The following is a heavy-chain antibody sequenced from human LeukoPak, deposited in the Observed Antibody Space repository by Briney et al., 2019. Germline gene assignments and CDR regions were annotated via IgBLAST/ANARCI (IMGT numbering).Heavy chain of an antibody. Sequence: AGGSLRLSCAASGFTFSCYAMSWVRQAPGKGLEWVSAISGSGGSTYYADSVKGRFTISRDNSKNTLYLQMNSLRAEDTAVYYCATPYSSGWFDDAFDIWGQGTMVTVSS. CDR3: ATPYSSGWFDDAFDI. V-gene: IGHV3-23*01. CDR2: ISGSGGST. CDR1: GFTFSCYA. J-gene: IGHJ3*02. D-gene: IGHD6-19*01.